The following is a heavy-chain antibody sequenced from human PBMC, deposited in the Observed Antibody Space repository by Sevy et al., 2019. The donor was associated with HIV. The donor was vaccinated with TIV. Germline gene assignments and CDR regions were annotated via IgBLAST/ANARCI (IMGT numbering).Heavy chain of an antibody. V-gene: IGHV1-3*01. J-gene: IGHJ6*03. D-gene: IGHD6-13*01. CDR3: ARVGSSSWYGVGYYYYMDV. CDR1: GYTFTSYA. Sequence: ASVKVSCKASGYTFTSYAMHWVRQAPGQRLEWMGWINAGNGNTKYSQKFQGRVTFTRDTSASTAYMELSSLRSEDTAVYYCARVGSSSWYGVGYYYYMDVWGKGTTVTVSS. CDR2: INAGNGNT.